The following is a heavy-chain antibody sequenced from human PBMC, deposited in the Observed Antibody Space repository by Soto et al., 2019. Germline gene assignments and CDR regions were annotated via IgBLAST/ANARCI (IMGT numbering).Heavy chain of an antibody. CDR3: ARAWVWGSYRYTERRAFDI. J-gene: IGHJ3*02. Sequence: GGSLRLSCAASGFTFSSYAMHWVRQAPGKGLEWVAVISYDGSNKYYADSVKGRFTISRDNSKNTLYLQMNSLRAEDTAVYYCARAWVWGSYRYTERRAFDIWGQGTMVTVSS. CDR2: ISYDGSNK. CDR1: GFTFSSYA. D-gene: IGHD3-16*02. V-gene: IGHV3-30-3*01.